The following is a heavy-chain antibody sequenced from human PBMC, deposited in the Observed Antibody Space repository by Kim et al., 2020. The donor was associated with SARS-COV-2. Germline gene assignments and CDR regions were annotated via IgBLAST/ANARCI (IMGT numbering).Heavy chain of an antibody. CDR3: ASSGSYSRYYYYGMDV. Sequence: GGSLRLSCAASGFTFSSYSMNWVRQAPGKGLEWVSSISSSSSYIYYADSVKGRFTISRDNAKNSLYLQMNSLRAEDTAVYYCASSGSYSRYYYYGMDVWGQGTTVTVSS. V-gene: IGHV3-21*01. D-gene: IGHD1-26*01. CDR1: GFTFSSYS. J-gene: IGHJ6*02. CDR2: ISSSSSYI.